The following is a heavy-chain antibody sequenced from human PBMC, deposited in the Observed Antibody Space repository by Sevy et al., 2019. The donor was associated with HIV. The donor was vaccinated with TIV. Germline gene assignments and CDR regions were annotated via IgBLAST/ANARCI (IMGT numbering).Heavy chain of an antibody. J-gene: IGHJ6*02. V-gene: IGHV1-18*01. Sequence: ASVKVSCKASGCTFTSYGISWVRQAPGQGLEWMGWISAYNGNTNYALKLQGRVTMTTDTSTSTAYMELRSLRSDDTAVYYCAREKIEWIQLWLLYYYYYGMDVWGHGTTVTVSS. CDR2: ISAYNGNT. D-gene: IGHD5-18*01. CDR1: GCTFTSYG. CDR3: AREKIEWIQLWLLYYYYYGMDV.